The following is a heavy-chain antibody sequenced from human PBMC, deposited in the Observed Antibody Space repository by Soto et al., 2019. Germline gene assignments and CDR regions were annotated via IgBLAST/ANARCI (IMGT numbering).Heavy chain of an antibody. CDR1: GFTFSSYW. V-gene: IGHV3-7*01. CDR2: INQDGRAK. CDR3: ARDRSLGASIGNDAFDI. Sequence: PGGPLRLSCAASGFTFSSYWMSWVRQAPGKGLEWVANINQDGRAKDYVDSVKGRFTISRDNAKNSLYLQMKSLRAEDTAVYYCARDRSLGASIGNDAFDIWGQGTMVTVSS. J-gene: IGHJ3*02. D-gene: IGHD4-17*01.